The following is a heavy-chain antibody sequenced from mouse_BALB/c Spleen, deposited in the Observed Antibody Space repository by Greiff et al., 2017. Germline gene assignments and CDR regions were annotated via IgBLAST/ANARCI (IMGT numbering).Heavy chain of an antibody. J-gene: IGHJ3*01. V-gene: IGHV5-12-1*01. CDR2: ISSGGGST. Sequence: EVKLVESGGGLVKPGGSLKLSCAASGFAFSSYDMSWVRQTPEKRLEWVAYISSGGGSTYYPDTVKGRFTISRDNAKNTLYLQMSSLKSEDTAMYYCAIYDGYYAFAYWGQGTLVTVSA. CDR3: AIYDGYYAFAY. CDR1: GFAFSSYD. D-gene: IGHD2-3*01.